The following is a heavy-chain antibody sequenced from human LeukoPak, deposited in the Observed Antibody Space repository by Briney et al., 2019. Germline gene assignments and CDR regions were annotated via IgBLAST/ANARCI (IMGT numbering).Heavy chain of an antibody. Sequence: SETLSLTCTVSGGSISSYYWSWIRQPPGKGLEWIGYIYYSGSTNYNPSLKSRVTISVDTSKNQFSLKLSSVTAADTAVYYCARDRGYSDYWGQGTLVTVSS. D-gene: IGHD5-18*01. CDR3: ARDRGYSDY. CDR2: IYYSGST. CDR1: GGSISSYY. V-gene: IGHV4-59*01. J-gene: IGHJ4*02.